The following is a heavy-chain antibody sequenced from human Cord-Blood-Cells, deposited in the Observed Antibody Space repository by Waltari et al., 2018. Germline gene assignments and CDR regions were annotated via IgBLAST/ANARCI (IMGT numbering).Heavy chain of an antibody. V-gene: IGHV4-38-2*01. Sequence: QVQLQESGPGLVKPSETLSLTCAVSGYSISSGYYWGWIRQPPGKGLEWIGSIYHRGGTYYNPSRKSRVTISVDTSKNQFSLKLSSVTAADTAVYYCARGGSSSWYEYVPPEHWGQGTLVTVSS. CDR2: IYHRGGT. J-gene: IGHJ1*01. D-gene: IGHD6-13*01. CDR3: ARGGSSSWYEYVPPEH. CDR1: GYSISSGYY.